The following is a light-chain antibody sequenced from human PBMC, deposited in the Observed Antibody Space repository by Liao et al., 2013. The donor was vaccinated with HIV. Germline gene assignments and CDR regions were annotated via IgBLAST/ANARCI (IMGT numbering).Light chain of an antibody. CDR2: YDS. CDR3: QAWDNNYRV. Sequence: SYELTQPPSVSVAPGKTATITCGGNNIGTKSVHWYQQKAGQAPVLVIYYDSDRPSGIPERFAGSNSGNTATLTITGTQAVDEADYYCQAWDNNYRVFGGGTKLTVL. CDR1: NIGTKS. V-gene: IGLV3-21*01. J-gene: IGLJ3*02.